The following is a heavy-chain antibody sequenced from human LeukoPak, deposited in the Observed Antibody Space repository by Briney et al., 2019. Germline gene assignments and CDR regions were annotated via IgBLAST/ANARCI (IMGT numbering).Heavy chain of an antibody. CDR1: GGSISSYY. J-gene: IGHJ4*02. CDR3: ARAYNWNYNDYFDY. Sequence: SETLSLTCTVSGGSISSYYWSWIRQPPGKGLEWIGYIYYSGSTNYNPSLKSRVTIPVDTSKNQFSLKLSSVTAADTAVYYCARAYNWNYNDYFDYWGQGTLVTVSS. CDR2: IYYSGST. V-gene: IGHV4-59*01. D-gene: IGHD1-7*01.